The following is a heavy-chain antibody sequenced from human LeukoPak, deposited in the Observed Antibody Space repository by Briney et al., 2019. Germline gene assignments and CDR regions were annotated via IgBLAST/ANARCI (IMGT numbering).Heavy chain of an antibody. D-gene: IGHD5-18*01. CDR1: GGSISSYY. Sequence: SGTLSLTCTVSGGSISSYYWSWIRQPAGKGLEWIERIYTSGSTNYNPSLKSRVTMSVDTSKNQFSLKLSSVTAADTAVYYCARDRGYSYGSYWYFDLWGRGTLVTVSS. J-gene: IGHJ2*01. CDR3: ARDRGYSYGSYWYFDL. CDR2: IYTSGST. V-gene: IGHV4-4*07.